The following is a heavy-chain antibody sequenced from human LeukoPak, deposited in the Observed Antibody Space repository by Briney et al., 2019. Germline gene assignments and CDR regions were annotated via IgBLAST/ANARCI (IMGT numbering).Heavy chain of an antibody. D-gene: IGHD6-6*01. J-gene: IGHJ4*02. CDR2: INHSGGT. V-gene: IGHV4-34*01. CDR3: AREGSSSPLHY. CDR1: GASFSGYY. Sequence: SETLSLTCAVYGASFSGYYWSWIRQPPGKGLEWIGEINHSGGTNYNPSLKSRVTISVDTSKNQFSLKLSSVTAADTAVYYCAREGSSSPLHYWGQGTLVTVSS.